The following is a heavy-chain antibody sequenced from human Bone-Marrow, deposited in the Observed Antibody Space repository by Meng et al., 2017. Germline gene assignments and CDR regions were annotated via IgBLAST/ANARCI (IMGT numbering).Heavy chain of an antibody. CDR1: GFTFSSYA. J-gene: IGHJ4*02. CDR2: ISYDGSNK. CDR3: ARDRGGIDY. Sequence: VQLVGSGGGVVQPGRSLRLSCAASGFTFSSYAMPWVRQAPGKGLEWVAVISYDGSNKYYADSVKGRFTISRDNSKNTLYLQMNSLRAEDTAVYYCARDRGGIDYWGQGTLVTVSS. D-gene: IGHD2-15*01. V-gene: IGHV3-30*01.